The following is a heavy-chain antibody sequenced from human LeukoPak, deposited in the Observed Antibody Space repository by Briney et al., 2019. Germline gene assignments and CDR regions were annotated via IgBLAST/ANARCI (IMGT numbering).Heavy chain of an antibody. D-gene: IGHD3-9*01. Sequence: SETLSLTCTVSGGSISYYYWSWIRQSPGKGLEWIGYIYYSGTTNYNPSLKSRVTMSVDTSRNLFSLKLSSVTAADTAVYYCARDFEMTYWGQGTLVTVSS. J-gene: IGHJ4*02. CDR1: GGSISYYY. CDR3: ARDFEMTY. V-gene: IGHV4-59*12. CDR2: IYYSGTT.